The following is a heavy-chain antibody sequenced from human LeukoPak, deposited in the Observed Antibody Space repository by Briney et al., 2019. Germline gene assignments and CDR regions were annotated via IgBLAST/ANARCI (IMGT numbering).Heavy chain of an antibody. Sequence: SETLSFTCTVSGGSISSYYWSWIRQPPGKGLEWIGRIYTSGSTNYNPSLKSRVTMSVDTSKNQFSLKLSSVTAADTAVYYCARDSSSWVYYYYMDVWGKGTTVTVSS. V-gene: IGHV4-4*07. CDR2: IYTSGST. J-gene: IGHJ6*03. CDR3: ARDSSSWVYYYYMDV. CDR1: GGSISSYY. D-gene: IGHD6-13*01.